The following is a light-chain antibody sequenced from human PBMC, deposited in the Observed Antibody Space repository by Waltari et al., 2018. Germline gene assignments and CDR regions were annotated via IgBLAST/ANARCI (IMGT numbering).Light chain of an antibody. CDR1: SSDVGGYNY. V-gene: IGLV2-14*03. Sequence: QSALTQPASVSGSPGQSITISCTGTSSDVGGYNYVSWYQQHPGKAPKLMIYDVSNPPSGVSHRFSGSKSGNTASLTISGLQAEDEADYYCSSYTSSSTLYVFGTGTKVTVL. J-gene: IGLJ1*01. CDR3: SSYTSSSTLYV. CDR2: DVS.